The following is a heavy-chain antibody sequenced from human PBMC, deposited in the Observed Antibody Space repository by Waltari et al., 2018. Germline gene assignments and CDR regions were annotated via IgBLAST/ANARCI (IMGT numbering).Heavy chain of an antibody. V-gene: IGHV3-53*01. D-gene: IGHD2-2*01. CDR1: GFTVSSNY. CDR3: ARTVVVPAAIDKTVGWFDP. J-gene: IGHJ5*02. CDR2: IYSGGST. Sequence: EVQLVESGGGLIQPGGSLRLSCAASGFTVSSNYISWVRQAPGKGLEWVSVIYSGGSTYYADSVKGRFTISRDNSKNTLYLQMNSLRAEDTAVYYCARTVVVPAAIDKTVGWFDPWGQGTLVTVSS.